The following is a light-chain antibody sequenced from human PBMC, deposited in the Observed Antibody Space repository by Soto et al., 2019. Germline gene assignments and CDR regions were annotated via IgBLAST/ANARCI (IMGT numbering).Light chain of an antibody. CDR3: QQYGATPWT. J-gene: IGKJ1*01. CDR1: QSIYRNF. V-gene: IGKV3-20*01. CDR2: GAS. Sequence: EIVLTQSPGTLSLSPGERATLSCRASQSIYRNFVAWYQQRPGQAPRLLISGASTRSTGIPDRFTGSVSGTDFTLTISRLEPEDFAVYYSQQYGATPWTFAQGTKV.